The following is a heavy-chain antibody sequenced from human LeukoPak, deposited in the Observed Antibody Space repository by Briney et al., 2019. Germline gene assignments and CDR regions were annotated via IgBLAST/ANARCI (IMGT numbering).Heavy chain of an antibody. D-gene: IGHD3-3*01. CDR2: IYYSRST. V-gene: IGHV4-59*01. Sequence: SETLSLTGTVSGGSISSYYWSWIRQPPGKGLEWMGYIYYSRSTNYNPSLKSRVTISVDTSKNQFPLKLSSVTAADTAVYYCARGVIFGVTTRGYGMDVWGQGTTVTVSS. CDR3: ARGVIFGVTTRGYGMDV. CDR1: GGSISSYY. J-gene: IGHJ6*02.